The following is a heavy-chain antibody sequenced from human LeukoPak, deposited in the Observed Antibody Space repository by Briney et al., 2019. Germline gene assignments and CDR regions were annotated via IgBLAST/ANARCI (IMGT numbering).Heavy chain of an antibody. Sequence: ETLSLTCTVSGGSIRGYYWSWIRQPPGKGLEWIAYISQSGTTNYNPSLKSRVTISLDMSKNQFSLNLNSVTAADTAVYYCVRHSSGTTYDHWGQGTLVTVSS. CDR1: GGSIRGYY. D-gene: IGHD1-7*01. CDR2: ISQSGTT. V-gene: IGHV4-59*08. J-gene: IGHJ5*02. CDR3: VRHSSGTTYDH.